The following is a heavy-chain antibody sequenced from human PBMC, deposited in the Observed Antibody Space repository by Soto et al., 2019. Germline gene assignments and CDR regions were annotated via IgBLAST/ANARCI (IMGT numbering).Heavy chain of an antibody. D-gene: IGHD3-22*01. CDR2: ISYDGSNK. CDR3: AKGIFGRADYYDSSGAPN. Sequence: PGGSLGLSCAASGFTFSSYGMHWVRQAPGKGLEWVAVISYDGSNKYYADSVKGRFTISRDNSKNTLYLQMNSLRAEDTAVYYCAKGIFGRADYYDSSGAPNWGEGT. CDR1: GFTFSSYG. V-gene: IGHV3-30*18. J-gene: IGHJ4*02.